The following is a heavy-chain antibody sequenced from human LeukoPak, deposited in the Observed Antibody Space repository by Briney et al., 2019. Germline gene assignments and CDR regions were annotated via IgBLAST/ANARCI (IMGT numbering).Heavy chain of an antibody. CDR3: ARDDVYSGSRTGAFDI. CDR2: ISSSSSYI. Sequence: GGSLRLSCAASGFTFSSYSMNWVRQAPGKGLEWVSSISSSSSYIYYADSVKGRFTISRNNAKNSLYLQMNSLRAEDTAVYYCARDDVYSGSRTGAFDIWGQGTMVTVSS. J-gene: IGHJ3*02. CDR1: GFTFSSYS. V-gene: IGHV3-21*01. D-gene: IGHD1-26*01.